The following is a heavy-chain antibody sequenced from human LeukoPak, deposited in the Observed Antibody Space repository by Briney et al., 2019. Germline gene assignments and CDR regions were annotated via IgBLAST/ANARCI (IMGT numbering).Heavy chain of an antibody. CDR1: GFTFDDYA. CDR3: VKAEANWGSDYFDY. J-gene: IGHJ4*02. CDR2: ISGDGGST. V-gene: IGHV3-43*02. D-gene: IGHD7-27*01. Sequence: PGGSLRLSCAASGFTFDDYAMHWVRQAPGKGLEWVSLISGDGGSTYYADSVKGRFTISKDNSKNSLYMQMNSLRTEDTALYYCVKAEANWGSDYFDYWGQGTLVTVSS.